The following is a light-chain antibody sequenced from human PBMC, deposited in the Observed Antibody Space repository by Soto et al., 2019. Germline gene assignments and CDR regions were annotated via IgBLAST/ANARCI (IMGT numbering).Light chain of an antibody. J-gene: IGKJ1*01. CDR3: QQSYSTLWT. CDR1: QSISSY. Sequence: DIQMTQSPSSLSASVGDRVTITCRASQSISSYLNWYQQKPGKAPKLLIYAASSLHSVLPARFSGSGSETDFILTISRLQPEDFATYYCQQSYSTLWTFGQGTKVEIK. CDR2: AAS. V-gene: IGKV1-39*01.